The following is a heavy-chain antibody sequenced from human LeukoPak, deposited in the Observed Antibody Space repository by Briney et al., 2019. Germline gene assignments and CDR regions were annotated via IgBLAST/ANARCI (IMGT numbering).Heavy chain of an antibody. CDR1: GFTFSNAW. Sequence: PGGSLRLSCAASGFTFSNAWMSWVRQAPGKGLEWVSSISSSSSYIYYADSVKGRFTISRDNAKNSLYLQMNSLRAEDTAVYYCARSDFLGYCSSTSCSYGMDVWGQGITVTVSS. V-gene: IGHV3-21*01. CDR2: ISSSSSYI. CDR3: ARSDFLGYCSSTSCSYGMDV. D-gene: IGHD2-2*01. J-gene: IGHJ6*02.